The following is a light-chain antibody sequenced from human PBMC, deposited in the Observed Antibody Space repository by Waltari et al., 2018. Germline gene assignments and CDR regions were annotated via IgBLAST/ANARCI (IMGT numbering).Light chain of an antibody. J-gene: IGKJ1*01. CDR3: LQYNSHPWT. V-gene: IGKV1-17*01. CDR1: QGISTY. Sequence: DIQMTQSPSSLSASAGDTVTITCRASQGISTYLNWYQQKPGKTPKRLIYAASSLESGVPSRSSGCGSGTDFTLTISSLQPEDSATYYCLQYNSHPWTFGQGTKVEIK. CDR2: AAS.